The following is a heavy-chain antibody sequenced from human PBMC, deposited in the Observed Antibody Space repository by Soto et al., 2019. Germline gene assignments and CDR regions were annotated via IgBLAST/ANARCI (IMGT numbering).Heavy chain of an antibody. CDR1: GFTFSTYG. J-gene: IGHJ6*02. V-gene: IGHV3-30*18. Sequence: PVGSLRLSCAASGFTFSTYGMHWVRQAPGKGLEWVAVISYDESNKYYADSVKGRFTISRDNSKNTLYLQMNSLRAEDTAVYYCAKCYDFWTRSDYGMDVWGQGTTVTVSS. D-gene: IGHD3-3*01. CDR3: AKCYDFWTRSDYGMDV. CDR2: ISYDESNK.